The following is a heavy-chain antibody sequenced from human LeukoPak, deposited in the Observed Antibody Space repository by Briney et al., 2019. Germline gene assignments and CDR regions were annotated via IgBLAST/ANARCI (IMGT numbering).Heavy chain of an antibody. CDR1: GFTFSSYT. D-gene: IGHD3-9*01. CDR2: ISRSSKYI. J-gene: IGHJ4*02. CDR3: ARVRDDTNEGYPDY. Sequence: GGSLRLSCTPSGFTFSSYTMTWVRQAPGKGLEWVSSISRSSKYIYYADSVKGRYTISRDNAKNSLYLQMNSQRAEDTALYYCARVRDDTNEGYPDYWGQGTLVTVSS. V-gene: IGHV3-21*01.